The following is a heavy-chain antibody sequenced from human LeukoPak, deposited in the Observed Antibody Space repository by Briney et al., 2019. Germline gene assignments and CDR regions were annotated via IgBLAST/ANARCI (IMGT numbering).Heavy chain of an antibody. J-gene: IGHJ4*02. D-gene: IGHD3-22*01. CDR3: AREINSSGYQANYFDY. CDR2: LSGSGGTI. V-gene: IGHV3-23*01. Sequence: GGSLRLFCEASGFTLSNYDMSWARQAPGKGLEWVSTLSGSGGTIYYADSVKGRFTISRDNSKSTMYLQVNSLRAENTAIYYCAREINSSGYQANYFDYWGQGTLVTVSS. CDR1: GFTLSNYD.